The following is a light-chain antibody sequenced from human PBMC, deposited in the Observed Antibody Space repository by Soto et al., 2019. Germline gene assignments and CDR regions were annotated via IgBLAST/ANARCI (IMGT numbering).Light chain of an antibody. V-gene: IGLV2-11*01. CDR2: NVN. J-gene: IGLJ1*01. CDR1: SSDVGGYDY. Sequence: QSVLTQPRSVSGSPGQSVTISCTGTSSDVGGYDYVSWYQQHPGKAPKLIIHNVNKRPSGVPDRFSGSKSVNTASLTISGLQAADEADYYCCSYAGSYTFVFGSGTKVTVL. CDR3: CSYAGSYTFV.